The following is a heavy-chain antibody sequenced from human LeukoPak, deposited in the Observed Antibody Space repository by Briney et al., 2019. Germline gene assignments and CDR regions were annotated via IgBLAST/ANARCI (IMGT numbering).Heavy chain of an antibody. J-gene: IGHJ4*02. CDR2: MYFSGNT. CDR3: ARWYSSGWYFDY. Sequence: SETLSLTCSVSGGSISSDEYYWSWIRQPPGKGLEWIGYMYFSGNTYYDPSLKSRVTISVDTSKNQFSLNLSSVIAADTAVYYCARWYSSGWYFDYWGQGTLVTVSS. D-gene: IGHD6-19*01. V-gene: IGHV4-30-4*01. CDR1: GGSISSDEYY.